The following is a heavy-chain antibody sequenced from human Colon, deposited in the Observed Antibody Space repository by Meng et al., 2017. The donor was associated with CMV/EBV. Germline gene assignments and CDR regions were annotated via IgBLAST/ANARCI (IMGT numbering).Heavy chain of an antibody. CDR1: GFTFSTSG. Sequence: GGSLRLSCAASGFTFSTSGMHWVRQAPGKGLEWVAFIHYEGRYKYYADSVEGRFTISRDNSRNTLYLQMSRLTVEDTAEYYCTKGWEMAFEIWGQGTTVTVSS. CDR3: TKGWEMAFEI. D-gene: IGHD1-26*01. J-gene: IGHJ3*02. V-gene: IGHV3-30*02. CDR2: IHYEGRYK.